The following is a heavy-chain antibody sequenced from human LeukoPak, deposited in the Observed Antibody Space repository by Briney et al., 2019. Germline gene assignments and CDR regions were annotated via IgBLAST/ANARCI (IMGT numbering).Heavy chain of an antibody. CDR2: INEGGSGK. CDR3: ARETGDECSFDY. J-gene: IGHJ4*02. V-gene: IGHV3-7*01. CDR1: GFTFSNYR. D-gene: IGHD5-24*01. Sequence: GESLKISCASSGFTFSNYRLSLVRAAPGKGLDWVAKINEGGSGKHYVDSVKGRFTISRDNAKNSLHLEMNGLRAEDTAVYYCARETGDECSFDYWGQGTLVTVSS.